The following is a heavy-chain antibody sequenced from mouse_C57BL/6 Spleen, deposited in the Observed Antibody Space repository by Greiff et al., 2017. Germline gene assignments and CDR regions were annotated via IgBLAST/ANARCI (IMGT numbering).Heavy chain of an antibody. CDR2: IHPNSGST. CDR1: GYTFTSYW. CDR3: ARGENDYDGGVYFDD. Sequence: QVQLQQPGAELVKPGASVKLSCKASGYTFTSYWMHWVKQRPGQGLEWIGMIHPNSGSTNYNEKFKSKATLTVDKSSSTAYMQLSSLTSEDSAVYYCARGENDYDGGVYFDDWGQGTTLTVSS. D-gene: IGHD2-4*01. J-gene: IGHJ2*01. V-gene: IGHV1-64*01.